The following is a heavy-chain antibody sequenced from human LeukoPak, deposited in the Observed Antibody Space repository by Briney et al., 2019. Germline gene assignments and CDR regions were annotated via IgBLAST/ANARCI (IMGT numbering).Heavy chain of an antibody. CDR1: GFTFSSYA. CDR2: ISGSGDST. Sequence: GGSLRLSCAASGFTFSSYAMSWVRQASGKGLEWVSGISGSGDSTYYADSVKGRFTISRDNSKNTLYLQMNSLRAEDTAVYYCARRIAAAAAPYYFDYWGQGTLVTVSS. J-gene: IGHJ4*02. D-gene: IGHD6-13*01. CDR3: ARRIAAAAAPYYFDY. V-gene: IGHV3-23*01.